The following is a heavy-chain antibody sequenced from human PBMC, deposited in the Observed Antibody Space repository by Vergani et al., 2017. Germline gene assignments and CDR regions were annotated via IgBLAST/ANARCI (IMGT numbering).Heavy chain of an antibody. V-gene: IGHV4-31*03. D-gene: IGHD3-10*01. CDR3: ARDRDYYGSGSYYNDNAFDI. J-gene: IGHJ3*02. CDR2: IYYSGST. CDR1: GGSISSSGYY. Sequence: QVQLQESGPGLVKPSQTLSLTCTVSGGSISSSGYYWSWIRQHPGKGLEWIGYIYYSGSTYYNPSLKSRVTISVDTSKNQFSLKLSSVTAADTAVYYCARDRDYYGSGSYYNDNAFDIWGQGTMVTVSS.